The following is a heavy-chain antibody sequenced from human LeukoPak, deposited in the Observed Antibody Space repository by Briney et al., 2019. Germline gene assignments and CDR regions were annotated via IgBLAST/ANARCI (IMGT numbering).Heavy chain of an antibody. J-gene: IGHJ6*03. Sequence: SQTLSLTCTVSGGSISSGGYYWSWIRQHPGKGLEWIGYIYYSGSTYYNPSLKSRVTMSVDTSKNQFSLKLSSVTAADTAVYYCARDQEYGSGSAYYYYYMDVWGKGTTVTVSS. CDR2: IYYSGST. CDR1: GGSISSGGYY. D-gene: IGHD3-10*01. CDR3: ARDQEYGSGSAYYYYYMDV. V-gene: IGHV4-31*03.